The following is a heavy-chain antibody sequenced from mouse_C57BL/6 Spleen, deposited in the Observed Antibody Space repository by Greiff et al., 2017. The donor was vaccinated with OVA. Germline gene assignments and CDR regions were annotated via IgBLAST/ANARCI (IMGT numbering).Heavy chain of an antibody. CDR3: ARSAYDYDEGAWFAY. J-gene: IGHJ3*01. Sequence: VQLQQSGAELVRPGTSVKMSCKASGYTFTNYWIGWAKQRPGHGLEWIGDIYPGGGYTNYNEKFKGKATLTADKSSSTAYMQFSSLTSEDSAIYYGARSAYDYDEGAWFAYWGQGTLVTVSA. CDR1: GYTFTNYW. V-gene: IGHV1-63*01. CDR2: IYPGGGYT. D-gene: IGHD2-4*01.